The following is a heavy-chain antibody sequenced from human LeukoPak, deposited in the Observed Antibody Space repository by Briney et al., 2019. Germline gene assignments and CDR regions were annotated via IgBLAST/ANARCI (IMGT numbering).Heavy chain of an antibody. CDR2: ISGSGGST. D-gene: IGHD2-15*01. V-gene: IGHV3-23*01. CDR3: AKDGPGPYCGGGSCYSAPYFQH. CDR1: GFTFSSYA. Sequence: PGGSLRLSCAASGFTFSSYAMSWVRQAPGKGLEWVSAISGSGGSTYYADSVKGRFTISRDNSKNTLYLQMNSLRAEDTAVYYCAKDGPGPYCGGGSCYSAPYFQHWGQGTLVTVSS. J-gene: IGHJ1*01.